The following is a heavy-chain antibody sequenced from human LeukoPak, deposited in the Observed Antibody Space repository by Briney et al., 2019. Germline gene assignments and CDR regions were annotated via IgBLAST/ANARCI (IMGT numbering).Heavy chain of an antibody. CDR3: ESLVAAKAFDF. V-gene: IGHV3-15*01. CDR2: IRSKTDGGTT. D-gene: IGHD2-15*01. Sequence: GGSLRLSCAASGFTFSNVWMSWVRQASGKGLEWVGRIRSKTDGGTTDYAAPVKGRFTISRDDSKNTVYLQMNSLKTEDTAVYYCESLVAAKAFDFWGQGTMVTISS. CDR1: GFTFSNVW. J-gene: IGHJ3*01.